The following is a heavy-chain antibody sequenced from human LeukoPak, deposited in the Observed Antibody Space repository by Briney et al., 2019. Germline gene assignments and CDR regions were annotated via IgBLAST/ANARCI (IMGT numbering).Heavy chain of an antibody. D-gene: IGHD1-7*01. CDR2: ISSSSRYI. V-gene: IGHV3-21*01. Sequence: GGSLRLSCAASGFTFISYSMNWVRQAPGRGLECVSSISSSSRYIYYADSVKGRFTISRDNAKNSMYMQMNSLRAEDTAVYYCARDHITGTTYWFDPWGQGTLVTVSS. CDR3: ARDHITGTTYWFDP. CDR1: GFTFISYS. J-gene: IGHJ5*02.